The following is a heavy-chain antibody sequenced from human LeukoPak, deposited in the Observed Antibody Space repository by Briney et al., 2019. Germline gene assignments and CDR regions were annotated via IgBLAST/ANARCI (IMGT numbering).Heavy chain of an antibody. CDR2: INPKSGST. V-gene: IGHV1-2*02. D-gene: IGHD2-15*01. J-gene: IGHJ4*02. CDR3: GRRVSRGWTDY. CDR1: GYTLTDYY. Sequence: ASVKVSCKVSGYTLTDYYLHWVRQAPGQGLEWMGWINPKSGSTHYAQKFQGRVIMTRDTPLSTAYLELTSLRSDDTAIYFCGRRVSRGWTDYWGQGTLVTASS.